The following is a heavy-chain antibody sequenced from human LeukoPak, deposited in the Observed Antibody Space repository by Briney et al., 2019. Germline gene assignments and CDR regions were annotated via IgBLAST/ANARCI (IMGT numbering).Heavy chain of an antibody. CDR1: RFTFIDSA. V-gene: IGHV3-23*01. D-gene: IGHD1-26*01. Sequence: PGGSLRLSCEASRFTFIDSAMICVRQASGRGLEWVSLISASGGNSYYADSVKGRFTVSRDSSKNTLHLQMNSLRAEDTAVYYCARDIELSCWGQGTLVTVSS. CDR3: ARDIELSC. CDR2: ISASGGNS. J-gene: IGHJ4*02.